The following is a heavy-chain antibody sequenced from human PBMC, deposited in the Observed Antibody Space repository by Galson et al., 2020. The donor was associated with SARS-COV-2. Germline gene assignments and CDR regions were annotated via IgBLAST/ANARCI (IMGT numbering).Heavy chain of an antibody. CDR3: ARWFGVVIIPHYYYYMDG. CDR1: GYTFTSYG. D-gene: IGHD3-3*01. J-gene: IGHJ6*03. Sequence: ASVKVSCKASGYTFTSYGISWVRQAPGQGLEWMGWISAYNGNTNYAQKLQGRVTMTTDTSTSTAYMELRSLRSDDTAVYYCARWFGVVIIPHYYYYMDGWGKGTTVTVSS. V-gene: IGHV1-18*01. CDR2: ISAYNGNT.